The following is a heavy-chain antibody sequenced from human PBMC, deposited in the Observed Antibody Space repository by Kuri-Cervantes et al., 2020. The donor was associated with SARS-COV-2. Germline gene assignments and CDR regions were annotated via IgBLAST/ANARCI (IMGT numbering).Heavy chain of an antibody. J-gene: IGHJ4*02. V-gene: IGHV3-23*01. CDR1: GFTFSSYA. D-gene: IGHD2-15*01. CDR3: AKDRVYCSGGSCPLYY. CDR2: ISGSGGST. Sequence: GGSLRLSCAAPGFTFSSYAMSWVRQAPGKGLEWFSAISGSGGSTYYADSVKGRFTISRDNSKNTLYLQMNSLRAEDTAVYYCAKDRVYCSGGSCPLYYWGQGTLVTVSS.